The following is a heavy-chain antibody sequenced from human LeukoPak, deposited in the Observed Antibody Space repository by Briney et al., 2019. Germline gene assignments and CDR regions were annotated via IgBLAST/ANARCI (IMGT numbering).Heavy chain of an antibody. CDR2: IYTSGST. V-gene: IGHV4-61*02. D-gene: IGHD6-19*01. Sequence: PSETLSLTCTVSGGSISSGSYYWSWIRQPAGKGLEWIGRIYTSGSTNYNPSLKSRVTISVDTSKNQFSLKLSSVTAADTAVYYCARGWGYFDYWGQGTLVTVSS. CDR3: ARGWGYFDY. CDR1: GGSISSGSYY. J-gene: IGHJ4*02.